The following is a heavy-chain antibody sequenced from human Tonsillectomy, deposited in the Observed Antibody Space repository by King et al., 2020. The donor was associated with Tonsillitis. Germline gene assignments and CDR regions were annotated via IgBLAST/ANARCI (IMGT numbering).Heavy chain of an antibody. CDR2: IDPSDSYT. CDR3: ARLQLHYYDSSGYYPYSFSYYFDS. Sequence: VQLVESGAEVKKPGESLRISCTGSGYSFTSYWISWVRQMPGKGLEWMGRIDPSDSYTNYSPSFQGHVTISADKSISTAYLQWSSLKASDTAMYYCARLQLHYYDSSGYYPYSFSYYFDSWGQGTLVTVSS. V-gene: IGHV5-10-1*03. J-gene: IGHJ4*02. CDR1: GYSFTSYW. D-gene: IGHD3-22*01.